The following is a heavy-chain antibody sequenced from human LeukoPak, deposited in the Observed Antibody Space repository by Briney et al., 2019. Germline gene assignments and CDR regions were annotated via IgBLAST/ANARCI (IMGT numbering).Heavy chain of an antibody. D-gene: IGHD3-10*01. CDR3: ARAHYYGSGSYYNTYGMDV. Sequence: GGSLRLSCAASGFTFGGYTMNWVRQAPGKRLEWVSCISSSSTYTYYADSVRGRFTISRDNAKDSLYLQLNSLRAEDTAVYYCARAHYYGSGSYYNTYGMDVWGQGTTVTVSS. J-gene: IGHJ6*02. CDR2: ISSSSTYT. CDR1: GFTFGGYT. V-gene: IGHV3-21*01.